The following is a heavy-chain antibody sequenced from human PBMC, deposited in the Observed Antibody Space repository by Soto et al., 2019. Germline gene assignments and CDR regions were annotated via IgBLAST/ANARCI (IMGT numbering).Heavy chain of an antibody. V-gene: IGHV5-51*06. J-gene: IGHJ6*02. CDR2: IYPYGSET. CDR3: ARISPSYPYFYYGMDV. D-gene: IGHD3-10*01. Sequence: GEPMKISCEGSGYRFVTHWIRWVRQMPGKGLEWIGIIYPYGSETTYSPAFQGHVTISADKSTNTAYLQWSSLKASDTAIYYCARISPSYPYFYYGMDVWGQGTTVTVSS. CDR1: GYRFVTHW.